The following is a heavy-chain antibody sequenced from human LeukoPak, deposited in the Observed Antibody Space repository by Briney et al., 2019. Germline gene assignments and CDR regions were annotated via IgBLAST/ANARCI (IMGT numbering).Heavy chain of an antibody. CDR3: ARARGACSSTSCYRSYYYYYMDV. Sequence: ASVKVSCKASGYTFTSYDINWVRPATGQGLEWMGWMNPNSGNTSYAQKFQGRVTMTRNTSISTAYMELSSLRSEDTAVYYCARARGACSSTSCYRSYYYYYMDVWGKGTTVTVSS. J-gene: IGHJ6*03. D-gene: IGHD2-2*02. CDR2: MNPNSGNT. CDR1: GYTFTSYD. V-gene: IGHV1-8*01.